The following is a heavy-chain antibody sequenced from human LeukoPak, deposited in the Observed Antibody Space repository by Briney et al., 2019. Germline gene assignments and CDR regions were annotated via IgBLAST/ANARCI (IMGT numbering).Heavy chain of an antibody. CDR3: ARASSSGGWLRWYFDL. CDR1: GGSISSHY. CDR2: IYYSGST. Sequence: PSETLSLTCTVSGGSISSHYWSWIRQPPGKGLEWIGYIYYSGSTNYNPSLKSRVTISVDTSKNQFSLKLSSVTAADTAVYYCARASSSGGWLRWYFDLWGRGTLVTVSS. V-gene: IGHV4-59*11. D-gene: IGHD6-19*01. J-gene: IGHJ2*01.